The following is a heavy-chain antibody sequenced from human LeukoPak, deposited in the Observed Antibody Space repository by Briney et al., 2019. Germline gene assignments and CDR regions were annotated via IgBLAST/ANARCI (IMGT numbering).Heavy chain of an antibody. CDR1: GYTFTGYY. J-gene: IGHJ4*02. Sequence: ASVKVSCKASGYTFTGYYMHWVRQAPGQGLEWMGWISPNSGGTNYAQKLQGRVTMTTDTSTSTAYMELRSLRSDDTAVYYCARGRIHRAGKKFDYWGQGTLVTVSS. D-gene: IGHD2-21*01. V-gene: IGHV1-2*02. CDR3: ARGRIHRAGKKFDY. CDR2: ISPNSGGT.